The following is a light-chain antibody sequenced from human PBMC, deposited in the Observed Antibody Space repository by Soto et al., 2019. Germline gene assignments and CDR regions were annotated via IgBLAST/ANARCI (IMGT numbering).Light chain of an antibody. CDR1: SSDVGGYNY. V-gene: IGLV2-14*01. CDR3: SSYTSSSLNYV. Sequence: LTQPASVSGSPGQSITISCTGTSSDVGGYNYVSWYQQHPGKAPKLMIYEVSNRPSGVSNRFSGSKSGNTASLTISGLQAGDEADYYCSSYTSSSLNYVFGTGTKVTVL. CDR2: EVS. J-gene: IGLJ1*01.